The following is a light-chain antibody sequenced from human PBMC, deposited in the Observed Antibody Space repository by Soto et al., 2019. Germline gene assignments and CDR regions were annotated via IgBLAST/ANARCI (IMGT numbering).Light chain of an antibody. CDR3: QQYNNWWT. V-gene: IGKV3-15*01. CDR1: QSVSNN. J-gene: IGKJ1*01. CDR2: GAS. Sequence: EIVMTQSPATLSVSPGERATLSCRASQSVSNNLAWYQKKPGQAPRLLIYGASTRATGIPARFSGSGSGTEFTHTISSLQSEDFAFYYCQQYNNWWTFGQGTSVDIK.